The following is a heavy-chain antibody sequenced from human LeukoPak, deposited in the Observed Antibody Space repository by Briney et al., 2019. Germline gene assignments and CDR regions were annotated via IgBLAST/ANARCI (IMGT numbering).Heavy chain of an antibody. J-gene: IGHJ3*02. V-gene: IGHV4-4*07. Sequence: SETLSLTXTVSGYSISSGYYWGWIRQPAGKGLEWIGRIYTSGSTNYNPSLKSRVTMSVDTSKNQFSLKLSSVTAADTAVYYCARVVDDAFDIWGQGTMVTVSS. D-gene: IGHD1-26*01. CDR3: ARVVDDAFDI. CDR2: IYTSGST. CDR1: GYSISSGYY.